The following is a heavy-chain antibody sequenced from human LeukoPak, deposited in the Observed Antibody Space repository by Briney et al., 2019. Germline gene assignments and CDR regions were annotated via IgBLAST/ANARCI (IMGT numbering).Heavy chain of an antibody. Sequence: PSETLSLTCAVSGDSISSTNWWSWVRQPPGKGLEWIGEIYHSESTNYNQSLKSRVTISVDKSKNQFSLRLNSVTAADTAVYYCARVVVAATDWFDPWGLGTLVTVSS. V-gene: IGHV4-4*02. CDR3: ARVVVAATDWFDP. J-gene: IGHJ5*02. D-gene: IGHD2-15*01. CDR2: IYHSEST. CDR1: GDSISSTNW.